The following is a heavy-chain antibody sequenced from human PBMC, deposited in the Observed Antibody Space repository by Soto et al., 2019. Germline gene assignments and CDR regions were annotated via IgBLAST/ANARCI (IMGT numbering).Heavy chain of an antibody. CDR1: GGSISSYY. J-gene: IGHJ4*02. CDR2: IYYSGST. Sequence: PSETLSLTCTVSGGSISSYYWSWIRQPPGKGLEWIGYIYYSGSTNYNPSLKSRVTISVDTSKNQFSLKLSSVTAADTAVYYCASSVVPAAASPNFDYWGQGTLVTVSS. V-gene: IGHV4-59*08. D-gene: IGHD2-2*01. CDR3: ASSVVPAAASPNFDY.